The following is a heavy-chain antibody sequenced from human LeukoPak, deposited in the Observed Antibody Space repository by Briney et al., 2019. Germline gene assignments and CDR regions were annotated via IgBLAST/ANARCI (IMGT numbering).Heavy chain of an antibody. CDR3: ARNWFDP. Sequence: GGSLRLSCAASGFTVSSDYMSWVRQAPGKGLEWVSVIYSGGSTYYADSVKGRFTISRGKSKNTVYPQMNSLRFEDTAMYYCARNWFDPWGQGTLVTVSS. CDR2: IYSGGST. J-gene: IGHJ5*02. V-gene: IGHV3-53*05. CDR1: GFTVSSDY.